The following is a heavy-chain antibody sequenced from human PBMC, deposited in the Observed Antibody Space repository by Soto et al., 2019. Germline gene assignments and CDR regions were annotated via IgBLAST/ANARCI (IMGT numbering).Heavy chain of an antibody. J-gene: IGHJ4*02. CDR2: INPNTGGT. V-gene: IGHV1-2*02. Sequence: QVQLVQSGAEVKKPGASVKVSCKASGYTFTGNYIHWVRQAPGQGLEYMGWINPNTGGTTYTQKFQGRVTMTRDTSISTAYMEVSSLTSDDTAVYYCARRSTVEKGFDYWGRGTLVTVSS. CDR1: GYTFTGNY. CDR3: ARRSTVEKGFDY. D-gene: IGHD4-17*01.